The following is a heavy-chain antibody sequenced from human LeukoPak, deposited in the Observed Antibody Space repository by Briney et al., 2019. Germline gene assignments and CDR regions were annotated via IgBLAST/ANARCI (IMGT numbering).Heavy chain of an antibody. J-gene: IGHJ6*03. CDR1: GCTFSSYT. Sequence: SVKVSCKASGCTFSSYTISWVRQAPGQGLEWMGRIIPILGIANYAQKFQGRVTITADKSTSTAYMELSSLRSEDTAVYYCAREGSGGRYYYYMDVWGKGTTVTVSS. CDR3: AREGSGGRYYYYMDV. V-gene: IGHV1-69*04. D-gene: IGHD3-16*01. CDR2: IIPILGIA.